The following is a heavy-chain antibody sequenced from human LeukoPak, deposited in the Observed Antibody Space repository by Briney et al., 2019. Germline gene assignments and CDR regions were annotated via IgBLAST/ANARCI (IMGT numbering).Heavy chain of an antibody. Sequence: SETLSLTCTVSGGSISTFYWSWIRQPPGKGLEWIGEINHSGSTNYNPSLKSRVTISVDTSKNQFSLKLSSVTAADTAVYYCARAIYDYVWGSYRPKPYYFDYWGQGTLVTVSS. CDR2: INHSGST. J-gene: IGHJ4*02. CDR1: GGSISTFY. CDR3: ARAIYDYVWGSYRPKPYYFDY. V-gene: IGHV4-34*01. D-gene: IGHD3-16*02.